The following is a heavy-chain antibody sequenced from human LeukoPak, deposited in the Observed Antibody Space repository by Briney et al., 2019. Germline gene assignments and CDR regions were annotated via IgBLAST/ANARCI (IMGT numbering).Heavy chain of an antibody. CDR1: GFTFSSYA. Sequence: GRSLRLSCAASGFTFSSYAMHWVRQAPGKGLEWVAVISYDGSNKYYADSVKGRFTISRDNSKNTLYLQMNSLRAEDTAVYYCARTGYYGSGSHGYYLDYWGQGTLVTVSS. V-gene: IGHV3-30-3*01. CDR3: ARTGYYGSGSHGYYLDY. CDR2: ISYDGSNK. D-gene: IGHD3-10*01. J-gene: IGHJ4*02.